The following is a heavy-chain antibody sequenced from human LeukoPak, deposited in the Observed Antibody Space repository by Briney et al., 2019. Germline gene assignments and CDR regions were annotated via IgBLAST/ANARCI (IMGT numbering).Heavy chain of an antibody. CDR2: INPNSGGT. Sequence: ASVKVSCKASGYTFTGYYMHWVRQAPGQGLEWMGRINPNSGGTNYAQKFQGRVTMTRDPSISTAYMELSRLRSDDTAVYYCARDLGLTMVRGVRPYNWFDPWGQGTLVTVSS. D-gene: IGHD3-10*01. V-gene: IGHV1-2*06. J-gene: IGHJ5*02. CDR1: GYTFTGYY. CDR3: ARDLGLTMVRGVRPYNWFDP.